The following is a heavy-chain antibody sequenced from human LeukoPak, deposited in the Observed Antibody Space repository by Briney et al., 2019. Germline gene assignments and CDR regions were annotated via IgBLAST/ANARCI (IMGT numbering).Heavy chain of an antibody. D-gene: IGHD5-18*01. CDR1: GFTVSSNY. CDR2: IYSGGST. J-gene: IGHJ3*02. CDR3: ARVKTAMVDDAVDI. V-gene: IGHV3-53*01. Sequence: TGGSLRLSCAASGFTVSSNYMSWVRQAPGKGLEWVSVIYSGGSTYYADSVKGRFTISRDNSKNTLYLQMNSLRAEDTAVYYCARVKTAMVDDAVDIWGQGTMVTVSS.